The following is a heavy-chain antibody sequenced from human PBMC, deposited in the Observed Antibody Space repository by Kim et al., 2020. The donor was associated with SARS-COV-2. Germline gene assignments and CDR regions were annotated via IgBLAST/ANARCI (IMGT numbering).Heavy chain of an antibody. CDR3: ASGEYDSIGWFDP. J-gene: IGHJ5*02. CDR1: GGTFSSYA. D-gene: IGHD1-26*01. CDR2: IIPIFGTA. Sequence: SVKVSCKASGGTFSSYAISWVRQAPGQGLEWMGGIIPIFGTANYAQKFQGRVTITADESTSTAYMELSSLRSEDTAVYYCASGEYDSIGWFDPWGQGTLVTVSS. V-gene: IGHV1-69*13.